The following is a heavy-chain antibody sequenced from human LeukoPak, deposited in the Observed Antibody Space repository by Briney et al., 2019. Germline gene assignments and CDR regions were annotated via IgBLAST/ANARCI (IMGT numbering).Heavy chain of an antibody. V-gene: IGHV3-23*01. J-gene: IGHJ4*02. CDR2: IRGGASST. CDR3: AKDTYDSSGYYYYGYFDY. Sequence: GGSLRLSCAASGFTFINYAMSWVRQAPGKGLEWVSAIRGGASSTYYADSVKGRFTISRDNSKNTLYLQMNSLRAEDTALYYCAKDTYDSSGYYYYGYFDYWGQGTRVTVSS. D-gene: IGHD3-22*01. CDR1: GFTFINYA.